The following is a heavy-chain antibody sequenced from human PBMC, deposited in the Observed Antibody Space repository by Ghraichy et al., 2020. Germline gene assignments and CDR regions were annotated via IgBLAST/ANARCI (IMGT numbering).Heavy chain of an antibody. CDR2: INYSGST. V-gene: IGHV4-59*08. D-gene: IGHD3-22*01. CDR3: ARRGVYYDSSGYPWTYFFDY. Sequence: SETRSLTCTVSGGSISSYYWSWIRQPPGKGLEWIGYINYSGSTNYNASLKSRVTISVDTSKNQFSLKLSSVTAADTAVYYCARRGVYYDSSGYPWTYFFDYWGQGTLVTVSS. CDR1: GGSISSYY. J-gene: IGHJ4*02.